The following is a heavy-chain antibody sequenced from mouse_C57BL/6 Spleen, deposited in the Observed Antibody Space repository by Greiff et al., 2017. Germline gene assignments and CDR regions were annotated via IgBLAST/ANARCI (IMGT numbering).Heavy chain of an antibody. V-gene: IGHV1-64*01. CDR2: IHPNSGST. Sequence: VQLQQPGAELVKPGASVKLSCKASGYTFTSYWMHWVKQRPGQGLEWIGMIHPNSGSTNYNEKFKSKATLTVDKSSSTAYMQLSSLTSEDSAVYYCARLPTGTYFDYWGRGTTLTVSS. CDR3: ARLPTGTYFDY. D-gene: IGHD4-1*01. CDR1: GYTFTSYW. J-gene: IGHJ2*01.